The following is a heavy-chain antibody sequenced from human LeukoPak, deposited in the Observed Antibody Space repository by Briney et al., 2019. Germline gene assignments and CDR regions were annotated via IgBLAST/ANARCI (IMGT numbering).Heavy chain of an antibody. J-gene: IGHJ4*02. D-gene: IGHD6-6*01. CDR2: IIPILGIA. CDR1: GGTFSSYA. Sequence: ASVKVSCKASGGTFSSYAISWVRQAPGQGLEWMGRIIPILGIANYAQKFRGRVTITADKSTSTAYMELSSLRSEDTAVYYCAAASSSDISFDYWGQGTLVTVSS. V-gene: IGHV1-69*04. CDR3: AAASSSDISFDY.